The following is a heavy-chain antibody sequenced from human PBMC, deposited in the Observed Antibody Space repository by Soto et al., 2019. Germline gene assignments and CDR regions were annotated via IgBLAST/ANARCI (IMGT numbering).Heavy chain of an antibody. D-gene: IGHD3-3*01. CDR1: GFTFSSYA. CDR3: AREPTIFGVVINARHFDY. Sequence: QVQLVESGGGVVQPGRSLRLSCAASGFTFSSYAMHWVRQAPGKGLEWVAVISYDGSNKYYADSVKGRFTISRDNSKNTLYLKMNSLRAEDTAVYYCAREPTIFGVVINARHFDYWGQGTLVTVSS. J-gene: IGHJ4*02. V-gene: IGHV3-30-3*01. CDR2: ISYDGSNK.